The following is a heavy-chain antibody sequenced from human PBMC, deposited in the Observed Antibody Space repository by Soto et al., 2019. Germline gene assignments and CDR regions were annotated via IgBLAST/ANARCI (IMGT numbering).Heavy chain of an antibody. J-gene: IGHJ4*02. V-gene: IGHV4-59*01. D-gene: IGHD1-26*01. CDR1: GGSISSYY. CDR2: IYYSGST. Sequence: QVQLQESGPGLVKPSETLSLTCTVSGGSISSYYWSWIRQPPGKGLEWIGYIYYSGSTNYNPSLKSRVTISVDTSKNQFSLKLSSVTAADTAVYYCARGVVGATGSDYWGQGTLVTVSS. CDR3: ARGVVGATGSDY.